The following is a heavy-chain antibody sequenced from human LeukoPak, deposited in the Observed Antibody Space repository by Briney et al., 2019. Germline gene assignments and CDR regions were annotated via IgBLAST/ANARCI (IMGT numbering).Heavy chain of an antibody. CDR1: GGSFSDYY. D-gene: IGHD7-27*01. V-gene: IGHV4-34*01. J-gene: IGHJ4*02. CDR3: ARASTGDRPRRYFNS. CDR2: INHSGST. Sequence: SETLSLTCAVYGGSFSDYYWSWIRQPPGKGLEWIGEINHSGSTNFNPSLKSRVTISVDTSKNQFSLKLSSVTAADTAVYYCARASTGDRPRRYFNSWGQGTLVTVSS.